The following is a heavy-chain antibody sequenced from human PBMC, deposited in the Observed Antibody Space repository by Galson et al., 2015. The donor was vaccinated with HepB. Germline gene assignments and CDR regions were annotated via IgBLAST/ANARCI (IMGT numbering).Heavy chain of an antibody. CDR3: ARDRLEQWLVRASGSFDI. CDR1: GFTFSDYY. Sequence: SLRLSCAASGFTFSDYYMSWIRQAPGKGLEWVSSISSSSSYIYYADSVKGRFTISRDNAKNSLYLQMNSLRAEDTAVYYCARDRLEQWLVRASGSFDIWGQGTMVTVSS. V-gene: IGHV3-11*06. CDR2: ISSSSSYI. D-gene: IGHD6-19*01. J-gene: IGHJ3*02.